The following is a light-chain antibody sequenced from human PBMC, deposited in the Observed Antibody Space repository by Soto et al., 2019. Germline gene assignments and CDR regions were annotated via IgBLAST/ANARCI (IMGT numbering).Light chain of an antibody. J-gene: IGLJ2*01. CDR3: VAWDDSLSGRV. CDR1: SSSIGSNF. V-gene: IGLV1-47*01. Sequence: QAVVTQPPSASGTPGQRVTISCSGSSSSIGSNFVYWYQQLPGTAPKLLIYRNNQRPSGVPDRFSGSKSGTSASLAISGLRSEDEADYYCVAWDDSLSGRVFGGGTKVTVL. CDR2: RNN.